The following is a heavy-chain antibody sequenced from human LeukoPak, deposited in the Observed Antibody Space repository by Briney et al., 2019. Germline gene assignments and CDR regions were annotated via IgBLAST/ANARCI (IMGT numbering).Heavy chain of an antibody. Sequence: GASVKVSCKASGYTFTSYYMHWVRQAPGQGLEWMGIINPSGGSTSYAQKFQGRVTMTRDTSTSTVYMELSSLRAEDTAVYYCARSLVVGATYPYHWGQGTLVTVSS. V-gene: IGHV1-46*01. D-gene: IGHD1-26*01. CDR3: ARSLVVGATYPYH. J-gene: IGHJ5*02. CDR1: GYTFTSYY. CDR2: INPSGGST.